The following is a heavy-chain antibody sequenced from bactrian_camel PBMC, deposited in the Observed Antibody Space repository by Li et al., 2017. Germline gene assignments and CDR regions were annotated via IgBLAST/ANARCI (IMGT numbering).Heavy chain of an antibody. CDR3: AGVVYGAGWPDFGY. Sequence: DVQLVESGGGLVQPGGSLRLSCAASGFTFSSYAMSWVRQSPGKGLEWVSGITNGGGTTYYADSVKGRFAISRDNAKNKLYLQLNSLKTEDTAMYYCAGVVYGAGWPDFGYWGQGTQVTVS. CDR2: ITNGGGTT. J-gene: IGHJ6*01. V-gene: IGHV3S31*01. D-gene: IGHD6*01. CDR1: GFTFSSYA.